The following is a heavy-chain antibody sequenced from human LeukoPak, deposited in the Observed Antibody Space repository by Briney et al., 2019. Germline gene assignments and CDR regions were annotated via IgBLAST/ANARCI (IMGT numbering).Heavy chain of an antibody. J-gene: IGHJ4*02. D-gene: IGHD3-10*01. CDR2: ISSSGSTK. CDR3: ARERTPKHYYGSGTYDRYFDH. Sequence: GGSLRLSCVASGFTLSDYYMSWIRQAPGKGLEWISFISSSGSTKYYADSVKGRFTISRDTTQNSLYLQMNSLRAEDTALYYCARERTPKHYYGSGTYDRYFDHWGQGTLVTVSS. V-gene: IGHV3-11*04. CDR1: GFTLSDYY.